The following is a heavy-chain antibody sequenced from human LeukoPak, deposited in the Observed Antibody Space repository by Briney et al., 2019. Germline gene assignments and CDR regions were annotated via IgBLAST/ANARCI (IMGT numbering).Heavy chain of an antibody. CDR2: IYSGGTT. V-gene: IGHV3-66*02. D-gene: IGHD4-17*01. CDR1: GFSVSSNY. J-gene: IGHJ4*02. CDR3: ARDDLLTTVDY. Sequence: PGGSLRLSCAASGFSVSSNYMTWVRQAPGKGLEWVSVIYSGGTTYYADSVKGRFAISRDNSKSTLHLQMNNLRAEDTAVCYCARDDLLTTVDYWGQGTLVTVSS.